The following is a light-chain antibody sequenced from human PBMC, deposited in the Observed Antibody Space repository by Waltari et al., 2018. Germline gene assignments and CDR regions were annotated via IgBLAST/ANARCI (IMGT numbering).Light chain of an antibody. CDR1: QSVSSNY. J-gene: IGKJ3*01. CDR3: QQFGSLPFT. Sequence: EIVLTQSPGTLSLSPGERATLSCRASQSVSSNYLAWYQQKPGQAPRLLIYDASRRATGIPDRFSGSGSGTDFTLSISRLEPEDFAVYYCQQFGSLPFTFGPGTKVDIK. V-gene: IGKV3-20*01. CDR2: DAS.